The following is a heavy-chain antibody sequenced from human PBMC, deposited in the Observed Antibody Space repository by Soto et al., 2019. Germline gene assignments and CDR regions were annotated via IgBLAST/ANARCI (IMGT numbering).Heavy chain of an antibody. D-gene: IGHD3-10*01. J-gene: IGHJ4*02. CDR3: ARWTMVRGVNYFDY. CDR1: GGSISSGDYY. V-gene: IGHV4-30-4*01. CDR2: IYYSGST. Sequence: SETLSLTCTVSGGSISSGDYYWSWIRQPPGKGLEWIGYIYYSGSTYYNPSLKSRVTISVDTSKNQFSLKLSSVTAADTAVYYCARWTMVRGVNYFDYWGQGTLVTVSS.